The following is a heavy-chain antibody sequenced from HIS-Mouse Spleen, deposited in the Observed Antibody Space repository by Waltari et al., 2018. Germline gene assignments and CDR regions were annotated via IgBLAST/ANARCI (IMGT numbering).Heavy chain of an antibody. CDR1: GFTFSSYA. Sequence: QVQLVESGGGVVQPGRSLRLACAALGFTFSSYAMHRVRQAPGKGLEWVAVISYDGSNKYYADSVKGRFTISRDNSKNTLYLQMNSLRAEDTAVYYCARRYSGYDLGYWGQGTLVTVSS. J-gene: IGHJ4*02. CDR3: ARRYSGYDLGY. D-gene: IGHD5-12*01. CDR2: ISYDGSNK. V-gene: IGHV3-30*04.